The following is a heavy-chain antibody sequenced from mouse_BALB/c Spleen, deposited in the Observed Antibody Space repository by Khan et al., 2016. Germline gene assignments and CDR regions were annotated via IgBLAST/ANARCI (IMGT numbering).Heavy chain of an antibody. D-gene: IGHD1-1*01. V-gene: IGHV7-3*02. CDR2: IRNKANGYTT. CDR1: GFTFTDYY. CDR3: ARNFYGSSYRYLDY. Sequence: EVELVESGGGLVQPGGSLRLSCATSGFTFTDYYMSWVRQPPGKALEWLGFIRNKANGYTTEYSASVKGRFTISRDNSQSILYLQMNTLRAEDSATYYCARNFYGSSYRYLDYWGQGTTLTVSS. J-gene: IGHJ2*01.